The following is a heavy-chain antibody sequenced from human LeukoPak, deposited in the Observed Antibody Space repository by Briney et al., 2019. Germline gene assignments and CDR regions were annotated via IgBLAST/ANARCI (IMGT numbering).Heavy chain of an antibody. CDR3: ARADDYGDYSWFDP. V-gene: IGHV4-59*01. CDR1: GGSISSYY. Sequence: PSETLSLTCSVSGGSISSYYWSWIRQPPGKGLEWIGYIYYSGSTNYNPSLKSRVTISVDTSKNQFSLKLSSVTAADTAVYYCARADDYGDYSWFDPWGQGTLVTVSS. J-gene: IGHJ5*02. D-gene: IGHD4-17*01. CDR2: IYYSGST.